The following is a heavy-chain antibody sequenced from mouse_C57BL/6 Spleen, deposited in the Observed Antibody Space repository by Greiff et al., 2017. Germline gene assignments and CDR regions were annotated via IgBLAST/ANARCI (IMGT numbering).Heavy chain of an antibody. V-gene: IGHV14-4*01. J-gene: IGHJ2*01. D-gene: IGHD1-1*01. CDR3: TTITTVVEDY. Sequence: EVQLQQSGAELVRPGASVKLSCTASGFNIKDDYMHWVKQRPEQGLEWIGWIDPENGDTEYASKFQGKATITADTSSNKAYLQLSSLTSEDTAVYYCTTITTVVEDYWGQGTTLTVSS. CDR2: IDPENGDT. CDR1: GFNIKDDY.